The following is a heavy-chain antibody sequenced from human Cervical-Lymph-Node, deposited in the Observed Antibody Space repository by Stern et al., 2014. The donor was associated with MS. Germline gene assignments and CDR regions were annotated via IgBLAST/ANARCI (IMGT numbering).Heavy chain of an antibody. J-gene: IGHJ5*02. CDR3: ASRWSGTYYGQNWFDP. D-gene: IGHD1-26*01. CDR1: GGSISSGGHY. Sequence: QVQLQESGPGLVKPSQTLSLTCTVSGGSISSGGHYWSWIRQHPGKGLEWIGYLYYSGGNFYNPSLKSRVSISLDTSKNQFSLKLSSVTATDTAVYYCASRWSGTYYGQNWFDPWGQGTLVTVSS. CDR2: LYYSGGN. V-gene: IGHV4-31*03.